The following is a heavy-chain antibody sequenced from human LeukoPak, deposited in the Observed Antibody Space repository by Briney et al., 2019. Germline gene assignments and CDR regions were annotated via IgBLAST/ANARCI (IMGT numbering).Heavy chain of an antibody. CDR2: IGSSSYI. J-gene: IGHJ3*02. CDR3: ARGRLHNIVVVVAATHRGAFDI. D-gene: IGHD2-15*01. V-gene: IGHV3-21*01. CDR1: GLTFISYS. Sequence: PGGSRRLSCAASGLTFISYSMNWVRQPPGKGREGVSSIGSSSYIYYADSVKGRFTISRDNAKNSLYLQMNSLRAEDTAVYYCARGRLHNIVVVVAATHRGAFDIWGQGTMVTVSS.